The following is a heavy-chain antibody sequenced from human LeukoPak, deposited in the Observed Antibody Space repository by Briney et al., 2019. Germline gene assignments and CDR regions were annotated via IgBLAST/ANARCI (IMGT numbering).Heavy chain of an antibody. V-gene: IGHV3-48*02. CDR1: GFTFSRYT. CDR3: ARETEALDF. J-gene: IGHJ4*02. D-gene: IGHD3-3*01. Sequence: GGSLRLSCAASGFTFSRYTMNWVRQAPGKWLEWVSYIRSSGDAIYYADSVKGRFTISRDDARNSLYLQMNSLRDEDTAVYYCARETEALDFWGQGTEVTVSS. CDR2: IRSSGDAI.